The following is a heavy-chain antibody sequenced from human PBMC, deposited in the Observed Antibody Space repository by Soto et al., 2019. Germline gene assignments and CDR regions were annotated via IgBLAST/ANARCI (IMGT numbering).Heavy chain of an antibody. CDR3: ARDLHPTDSSSWTVGSYYYGMDV. CDR1: GGTFSSYA. Sequence: GASVKVSCQASGGTFSSYAISWVRQAPGQGLEWMGGIIPIFGTANYAQRFQGRVTITADESTSTAYMELSSLRSEDTAVYYCARDLHPTDSSSWTVGSYYYGMDVWGQGTTVTVSS. J-gene: IGHJ6*02. CDR2: IIPIFGTA. V-gene: IGHV1-69*13. D-gene: IGHD6-6*01.